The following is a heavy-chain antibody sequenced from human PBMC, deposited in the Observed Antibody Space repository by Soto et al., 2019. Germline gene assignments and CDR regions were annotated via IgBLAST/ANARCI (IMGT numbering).Heavy chain of an antibody. CDR2: ISSSSSTI. D-gene: IGHD1-26*01. J-gene: IGHJ6*02. CDR1: GFTFSSYS. V-gene: IGHV3-48*02. CDR3: ARGIEYYYGMDV. Sequence: FLRLSCAASGFTFSSYSMNWVRQAPGKGLEWVSYISSSSSTIYYADSVKGRFTISRDNAKNSLYLQLNSLRDEDTAVYYCARGIEYYYGMDVWGQGTTVTVSS.